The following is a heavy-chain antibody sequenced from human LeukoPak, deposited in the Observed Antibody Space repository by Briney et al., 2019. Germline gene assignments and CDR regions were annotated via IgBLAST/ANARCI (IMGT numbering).Heavy chain of an antibody. Sequence: ETLSLTCTISGGSISSSSYYWGWIRQPPGKGLEWIGKRYYSRCIYCNPSLKSRVTISLDTSKNQFSLKLSAVTAADTAVYYCARLLDSSSYAWYFDLWGRGTLVTAS. CDR2: RYYSRCI. J-gene: IGHJ2*01. CDR3: ARLLDSSSYAWYFDL. V-gene: IGHV4-39*01. D-gene: IGHD3-22*01. CDR1: GGSISSSSYY.